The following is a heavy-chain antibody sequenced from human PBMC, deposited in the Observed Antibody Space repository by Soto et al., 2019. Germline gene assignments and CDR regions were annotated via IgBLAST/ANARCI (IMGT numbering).Heavy chain of an antibody. D-gene: IGHD4-17*01. CDR2: IYPDDSDT. CDR1: GYTFTAHW. CDR3: ARLVGDYIGRGFDY. Sequence: EVQLVQSGAEVKKPGESLEISCKGSGYTFTAHWIAWVRQMPGKRLEWMGLIYPDDSDTRYSPSFHGQVTISADKSRQTAYLQWSSLEASDTANYSCARLVGDYIGRGFDYWGQGTPVTVSS. V-gene: IGHV5-51*01. J-gene: IGHJ4*02.